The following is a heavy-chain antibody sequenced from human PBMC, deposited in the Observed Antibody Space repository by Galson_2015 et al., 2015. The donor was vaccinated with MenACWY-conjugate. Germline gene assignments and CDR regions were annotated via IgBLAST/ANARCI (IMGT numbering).Heavy chain of an antibody. CDR1: GFPFSGYW. V-gene: IGHV3-7*03. CDR3: AREQPADDGSAGERGER. D-gene: IGHD1-1*01. J-gene: IGHJ3*01. CDR2: IKQDGSAK. Sequence: SVRLSCAASGFPFSGYWMAWVRQAPGQGLEWVANIKQDGSAKYYVDSVKGRFTITRDNAKNSLYLEMNSLRAEATAGYECAREQPADDGSAGERGERGGQGTMVTVSS.